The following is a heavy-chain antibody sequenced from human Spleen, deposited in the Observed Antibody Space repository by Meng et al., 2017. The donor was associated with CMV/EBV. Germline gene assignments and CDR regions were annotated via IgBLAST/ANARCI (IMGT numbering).Heavy chain of an antibody. CDR3: ARGVDFGY. CDR1: GGSISNYY. Sequence: ESLKISCTVSGGSISNYYWSWIRQPPGKGLEWIGYIYHSGNINYNPSLKSRVTISVDTSKNQFSLRLTSVTAADTAVYYCARGVDFGYWGQGALVTVSS. CDR2: IYHSGNI. V-gene: IGHV4-59*01. J-gene: IGHJ4*02.